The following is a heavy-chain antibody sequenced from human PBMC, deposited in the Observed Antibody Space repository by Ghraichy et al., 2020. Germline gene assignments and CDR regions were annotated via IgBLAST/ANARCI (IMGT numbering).Heavy chain of an antibody. D-gene: IGHD2-2*01. J-gene: IGHJ3*01. CDR1: GFTFSSYS. V-gene: IGHV3-21*01. CDR3: TRGHPNPHIEVVPPVVYYAFDF. CDR2: ISSSSSYI. Sequence: GGSLRLSCAASGFTFSSYSMNWVRQAPGKGLEWVSSISSSSSYIYDADSVKGRFTISRDNAKNSLYLQMNSLRADDTAVYYCTRGHPNPHIEVVPPVVYYAFDFWGQGTMVTVSS.